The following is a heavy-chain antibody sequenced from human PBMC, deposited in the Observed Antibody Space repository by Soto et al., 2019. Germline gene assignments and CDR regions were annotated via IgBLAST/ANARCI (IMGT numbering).Heavy chain of an antibody. CDR1: GGSFSGYY. Sequence: SETLSLTCAVYGGSFSGYYWSWIRQPPGKGLEWIGYIYYSGSTYYSPSLKSRVTISVDTSKNQFSLKLNSVTAADTAVYYCASDDNLAVCEFMAVRGQGTTVPVSS. V-gene: IGHV4-30-4*01. D-gene: IGHD3-9*01. CDR2: IYYSGST. J-gene: IGHJ6*01. CDR3: ASDDNLAVCEFMAV.